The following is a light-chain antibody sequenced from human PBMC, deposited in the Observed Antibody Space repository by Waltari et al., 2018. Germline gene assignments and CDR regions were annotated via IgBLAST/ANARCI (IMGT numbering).Light chain of an antibody. Sequence: QSALTQPASVSGSPGQSITISCTGTSSDVGGYNYVSWYQQHPGKAPKLIIYEVTHRPSGVSNRFSGSKSGSTASLTISGLQAGDEADYYCTSYTGSSTLYVFGTGTQVTVL. CDR3: TSYTGSSTLYV. J-gene: IGLJ1*01. V-gene: IGLV2-14*01. CDR1: SSDVGGYNY. CDR2: EVT.